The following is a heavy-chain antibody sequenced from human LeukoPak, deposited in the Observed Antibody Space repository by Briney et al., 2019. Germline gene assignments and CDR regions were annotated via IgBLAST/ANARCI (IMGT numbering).Heavy chain of an antibody. V-gene: IGHV3-23*01. CDR1: GFTFSSYA. CDR2: ISGSGGST. CDR3: ANGSPDSSGYYDNYYYYGMDV. J-gene: IGHJ6*02. Sequence: GGSLRLSCAASGFTFSSYAMSWVRQAPGKGLGWVSAISGSGGSTYYADSVKGRFTISRDNSKNTLYLQMNSLRAEDTAVYYCANGSPDSSGYYDNYYYYGMDVWGQGTTVTVSS. D-gene: IGHD3-22*01.